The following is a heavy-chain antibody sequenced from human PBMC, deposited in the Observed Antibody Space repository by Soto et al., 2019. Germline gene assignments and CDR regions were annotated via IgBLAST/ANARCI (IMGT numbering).Heavy chain of an antibody. Sequence: GGSLRLSCAASGFTFSNYAMSWVRQAPGKGLEWVSGISGSGGSTYYADSVKGRFTISRDNSKSTLYLQMNSLRADDTAVYSCASLSPCATINLAYWGQGTLVTVSS. V-gene: IGHV3-23*01. CDR3: ASLSPCATINLAY. D-gene: IGHD5-12*01. CDR2: ISGSGGST. CDR1: GFTFSNYA. J-gene: IGHJ4*02.